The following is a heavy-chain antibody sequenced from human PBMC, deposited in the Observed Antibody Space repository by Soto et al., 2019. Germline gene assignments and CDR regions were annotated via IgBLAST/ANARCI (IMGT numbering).Heavy chain of an antibody. CDR3: ARYCNYYGMDV. Sequence: GGSLRLSCAASGFTFSTYWMSWLRQAPGKRLEWVANIKQYGSEKYYMESVRGRFTISRDNAKNSLYLQMNSLRAEDTAVYYCARYCNYYGMDVWGQGTTVTVSS. J-gene: IGHJ6*02. V-gene: IGHV3-7*01. CDR2: IKQYGSEK. CDR1: GFTFSTYW.